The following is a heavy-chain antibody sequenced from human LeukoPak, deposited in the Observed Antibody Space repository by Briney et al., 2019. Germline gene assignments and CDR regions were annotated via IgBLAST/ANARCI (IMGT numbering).Heavy chain of an antibody. J-gene: IGHJ4*02. Sequence: KASETLSLTCTVSGGSISSYYWCWIRQPPGKGLEWIGYIYYSGSTNYNPSLKSRVTISVDTSKNQFSLKLSSVTAADTAVYYCARASRGYSYVEYWGQGTVVTVSS. CDR2: IYYSGST. D-gene: IGHD5-18*01. CDR3: ARASRGYSYVEY. CDR1: GGSISSYY. V-gene: IGHV4-59*01.